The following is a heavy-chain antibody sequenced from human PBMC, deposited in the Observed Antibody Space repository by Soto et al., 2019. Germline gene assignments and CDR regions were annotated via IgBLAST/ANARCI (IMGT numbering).Heavy chain of an antibody. J-gene: IGHJ3*02. D-gene: IGHD1-7*01. V-gene: IGHV1-18*01. Sequence: ASVKVSCKASGYTFTSYGISWVRQAPGQGLEWMGWISAYNGNTNYAQKLQGRVTMTTDTSTSTAYMELRSLRSDDTAVYYCARVSLELFLSGDAFDIWGQGTMVTVSS. CDR2: ISAYNGNT. CDR3: ARVSLELFLSGDAFDI. CDR1: GYTFTSYG.